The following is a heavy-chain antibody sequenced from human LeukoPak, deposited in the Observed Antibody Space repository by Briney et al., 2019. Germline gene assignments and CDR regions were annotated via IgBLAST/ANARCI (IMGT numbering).Heavy chain of an antibody. D-gene: IGHD3-16*02. CDR3: ARSQNDYDYVWGSYRPLYFDY. Sequence: SETLSLTCTVSGGSISSGGYYWSWIRQHPGKGLEWIGYIYYSGSTYYNPSLKSRVTISVNTSKNQFSLKLSSVTAADTAVYYCARSQNDYDYVWGSYRPLYFDYWGQGTLVTVSS. CDR2: IYYSGST. CDR1: GGSISSGGYY. J-gene: IGHJ4*02. V-gene: IGHV4-31*03.